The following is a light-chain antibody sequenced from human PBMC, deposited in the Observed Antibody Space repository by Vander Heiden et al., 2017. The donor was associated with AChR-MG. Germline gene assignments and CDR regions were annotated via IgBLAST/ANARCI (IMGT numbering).Light chain of an antibody. V-gene: IGLV2-11*01. CDR3: SSYAGRSAFYV. Sequence: QSALTPPRSVSGSPGQAVTISCTGTANDVGGYNCVSWYQQHPGTAPKLIIFDVTNRPSWVPDRFSASKSGNTASLTISGLQAEDEADYYCSSYAGRSAFYVFGSGTTVTVL. CDR2: DVT. CDR1: ANDVGGYNC. J-gene: IGLJ1*01.